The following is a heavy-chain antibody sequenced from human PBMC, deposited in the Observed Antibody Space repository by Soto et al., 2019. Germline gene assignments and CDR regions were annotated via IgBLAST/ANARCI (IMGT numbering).Heavy chain of an antibody. J-gene: IGHJ4*02. Sequence: EVHLVESGGDLVQPGRSLRLSCAASGFTFDDYAMHWVRQAPGKGLEWVSGITWNGVSITYADSVKGRFTISIDNGKNSLYLQMNSLRAEDTALYYCVKDVHNSGSHYFDYWGQGTLVTVSS. CDR2: ITWNGVSI. D-gene: IGHD6-19*01. CDR1: GFTFDDYA. V-gene: IGHV3-9*01. CDR3: VKDVHNSGSHYFDY.